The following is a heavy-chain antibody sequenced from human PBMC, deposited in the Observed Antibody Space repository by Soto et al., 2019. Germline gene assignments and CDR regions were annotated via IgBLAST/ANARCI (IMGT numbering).Heavy chain of an antibody. V-gene: IGHV4-31*03. J-gene: IGHJ6*02. D-gene: IGHD3-10*01. CDR2: IYSSGST. CDR1: VASIGSGAYY. CDR3: AIDLRMTERLVGSYCFCAMDI. Sequence: QVHLQESGPGLVKPSQTLSLTCTVSVASIGSGAYYWSWIRQHPGMGLEWIGFIYSSGSTYYSPSIRGRLTMSLDTSKYHFSLTLSSVTAAETAVYYCAIDLRMTERLVGSYCFCAMDIWCQGTTVTVSS.